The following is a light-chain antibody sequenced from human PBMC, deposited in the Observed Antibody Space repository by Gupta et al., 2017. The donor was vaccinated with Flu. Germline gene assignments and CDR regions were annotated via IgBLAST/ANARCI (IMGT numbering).Light chain of an antibody. J-gene: IGLJ2*01. CDR2: QDK. V-gene: IGLV3-1*01. CDR3: QAWDSSTG. Sequence: VSPGQTATITCSGDKLGDKYACWYQQKPGQSPVLVIYQDKKRPSGIPERFSGSNSGNTATLTISGTQAMDEADYYCQAWDSSTGFGGGTKLTVL. CDR1: KLGDKY.